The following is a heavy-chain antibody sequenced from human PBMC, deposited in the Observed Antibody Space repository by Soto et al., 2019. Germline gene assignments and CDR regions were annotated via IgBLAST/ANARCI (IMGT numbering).Heavy chain of an antibody. Sequence: LSLTYTVSGGSISSGGYYWSWIRQHPGKGLEWIGYIYYSGSTYYNPSLKSRVTISVDTSKNQFSLKLSSVTAADTAVYYCARADSSGYYPNWFDPWGQGTLVTVSS. D-gene: IGHD3-22*01. V-gene: IGHV4-31*03. CDR1: GGSISSGGYY. CDR3: ARADSSGYYPNWFDP. CDR2: IYYSGST. J-gene: IGHJ5*02.